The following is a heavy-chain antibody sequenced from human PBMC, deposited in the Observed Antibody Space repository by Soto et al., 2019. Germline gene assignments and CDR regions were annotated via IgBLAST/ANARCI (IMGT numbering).Heavy chain of an antibody. J-gene: IGHJ1*01. V-gene: IGHV4-39*01. Sequence: QLQLQESGPGLVKPSETLSLTCTVSGGSISSSSYYWGWIRQPPGKGLEWIGSIYYSGSTYYNPSLKSRVTISVDTSKNQFSLKLSSVTAADTAVYYCARGYYDSSGPGYFQHWGQGTLVTVSS. CDR1: GGSISSSSYY. CDR3: ARGYYDSSGPGYFQH. CDR2: IYYSGST. D-gene: IGHD3-22*01.